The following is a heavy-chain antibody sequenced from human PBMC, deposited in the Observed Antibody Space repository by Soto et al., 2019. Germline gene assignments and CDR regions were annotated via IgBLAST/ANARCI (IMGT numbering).Heavy chain of an antibody. Sequence: QVQLVQSGAEVKRPGSSVKVSCKASGDTFAFYSINWVRQAPGLGLEWMGRINPILSMSNYAERLEGRGRMNADKSTSTAYMVLNSMRCEDTAMYYCATCYGSGYRAFVYWGQGALVTVSS. CDR3: ATCYGSGYRAFVY. J-gene: IGHJ4*02. CDR1: GDTFAFYS. CDR2: INPILSMS. D-gene: IGHD3-10*01. V-gene: IGHV1-69*02.